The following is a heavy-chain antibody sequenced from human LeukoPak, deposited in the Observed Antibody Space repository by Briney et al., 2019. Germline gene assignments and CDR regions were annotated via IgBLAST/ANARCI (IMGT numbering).Heavy chain of an antibody. J-gene: IGHJ4*02. D-gene: IGHD3-22*01. V-gene: IGHV3-48*01. CDR1: GFIFSDAW. Sequence: GGSLRLSCAASGFIFSDAWMTWVRQAPGKGLEWVSYLSSSSSTIYYADSVKGRFTISRDNAKNSLYLQMNSLRAEDTAVYYCARALGYDSSGYYMVLGVWGQGTLVTVSS. CDR3: ARALGYDSSGYYMVLGV. CDR2: LSSSSSTI.